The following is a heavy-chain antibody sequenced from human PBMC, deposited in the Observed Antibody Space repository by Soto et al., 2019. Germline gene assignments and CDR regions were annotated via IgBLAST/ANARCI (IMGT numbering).Heavy chain of an antibody. J-gene: IGHJ3*02. CDR2: ILVDGRT. V-gene: IGHV3-23*01. CDR1: GFICSSYD. D-gene: IGHD2-8*02. Sequence: XGSLSLSCAAAGFICSSYDMSWVRQAPGKGLEWVSTILVDGRTFYVDSVKGRFTISRDSSQNTVYLQMNSLTAGDTALYYCAKATATGGGAFDICGQGTMVTVSS. CDR3: AKATATGGGAFDI.